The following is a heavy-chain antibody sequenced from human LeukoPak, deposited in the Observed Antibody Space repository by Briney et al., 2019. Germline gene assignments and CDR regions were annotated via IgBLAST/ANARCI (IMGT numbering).Heavy chain of an antibody. CDR2: ISYDGSNK. V-gene: IGHV3-30-3*01. Sequence: GGSLRLSCAASGFSFSTHAMHWVRQAPGKGLEWVAVISYDGSNKYYADSVKGRFTISRDNSKNTLYVQMNSLRAEDTAVYHCARGFRFLEWLVPFDYWGQGTLVTVSS. D-gene: IGHD3-3*01. CDR1: GFSFSTHA. CDR3: ARGFRFLEWLVPFDY. J-gene: IGHJ4*02.